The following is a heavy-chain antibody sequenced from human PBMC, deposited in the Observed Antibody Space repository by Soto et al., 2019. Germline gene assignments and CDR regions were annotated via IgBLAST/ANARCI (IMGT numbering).Heavy chain of an antibody. CDR3: AKINSGSYYPFDY. CDR2: ISGSGGST. V-gene: IGHV3-23*01. D-gene: IGHD1-26*01. CDR1: GFTFSSYA. Sequence: GGSLRLSCAASGFTFSSYAMSWVRQAPGKGLECVSAISGSGGSTYYADSVKGRFTISRDNSKNTLYLQMNSLRAEDTAVYYCAKINSGSYYPFDYWGQGTLVTVYS. J-gene: IGHJ4*02.